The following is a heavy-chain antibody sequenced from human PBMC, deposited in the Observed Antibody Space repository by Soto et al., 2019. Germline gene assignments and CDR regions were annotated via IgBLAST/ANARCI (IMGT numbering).Heavy chain of an antibody. J-gene: IGHJ4*02. Sequence: ASVKVSCKASGYTFTSYGISWVRQAPGQGLEWMGWISAYNGNTNYAQKLQGRVTMTTDTSTSTAYMELRSLRSEDTAVYYCARGTLLRFLEWLLSNYYFDYWGQGTLVTVSS. D-gene: IGHD3-3*01. CDR3: ARGTLLRFLEWLLSNYYFDY. V-gene: IGHV1-18*01. CDR1: GYTFTSYG. CDR2: ISAYNGNT.